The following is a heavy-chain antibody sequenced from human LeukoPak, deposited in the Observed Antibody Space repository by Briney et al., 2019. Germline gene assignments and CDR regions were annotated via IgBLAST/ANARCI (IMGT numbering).Heavy chain of an antibody. CDR1: GYSFTIYG. V-gene: IGHV5-51*02. CDR2: IYPGDSDT. CDR3: ARSSPHCSSTSCPFDY. J-gene: IGHJ4*02. Sequence: NTGESLNISCKSSGYSFTIYGTTGVRQMPAKGREWSGIIYPGDSDTRYSPSFQGQVTLSADKSISTAYLQWSSLKASDTAMYYCARSSPHCSSTSCPFDYWGQGTLVTVSS. D-gene: IGHD2-2*01.